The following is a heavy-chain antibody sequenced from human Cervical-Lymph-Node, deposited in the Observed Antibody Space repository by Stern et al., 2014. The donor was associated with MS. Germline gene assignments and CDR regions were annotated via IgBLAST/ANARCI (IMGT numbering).Heavy chain of an antibody. J-gene: IGHJ4*02. V-gene: IGHV1-69*01. CDR1: GGTFSNYA. Sequence: VQLVESGAEVKKPGSSVKVSCKASGGTFSNYAISWVRQAPGQGLEWMGGIIPIFGTAYYAQKFQGRVTLTADESTSTAYMELSSLRSDDTAVYYYASLLGRIAVASVDYWGQGTLVTVSS. D-gene: IGHD6-19*01. CDR3: ASLLGRIAVASVDY. CDR2: IIPIFGTA.